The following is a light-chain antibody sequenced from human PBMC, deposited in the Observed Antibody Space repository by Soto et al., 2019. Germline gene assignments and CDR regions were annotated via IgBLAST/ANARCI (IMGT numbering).Light chain of an antibody. CDR2: EVS. V-gene: IGLV2-14*01. CDR1: SSDVGAYNY. Sequence: QSALTQPASVSGSPGQSITISCTGTSSDVGAYNYVSWYQQHPDKAPKLMIFEVSDRPSGVSNRFSSSKSGNTASLTVSGLQAEDEADYYCSSYAGSNNFVFGTGTKVTVL. J-gene: IGLJ1*01. CDR3: SSYAGSNNFV.